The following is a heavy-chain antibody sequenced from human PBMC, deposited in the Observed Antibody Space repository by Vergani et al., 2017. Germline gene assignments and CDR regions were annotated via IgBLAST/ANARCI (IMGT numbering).Heavy chain of an antibody. CDR3: AGGAYCSSTSCYVQLYYYYGMDV. CDR2: ISSSSSYI. J-gene: IGHJ6*02. V-gene: IGHV3-21*01. CDR1: GFTFSSYS. D-gene: IGHD2-2*01. Sequence: EVQLVESGGGLVKPGGSLRLSCAASGFTFSSYSMNWVRQAPGKGLEWVSSISSSSSYIYYADSVKGRLTISRDNAKNSLYLQMNSLRAEDTAVYYCAGGAYCSSTSCYVQLYYYYGMDVWGQGTTVTVSS.